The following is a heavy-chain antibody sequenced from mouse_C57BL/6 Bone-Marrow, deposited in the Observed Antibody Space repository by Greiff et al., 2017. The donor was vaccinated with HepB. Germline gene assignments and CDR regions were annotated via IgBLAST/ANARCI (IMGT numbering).Heavy chain of an antibody. CDR1: GYTFTNYW. CDR2: IYPGGGYT. CDR3: ARCDGSSYWYFDV. J-gene: IGHJ1*03. D-gene: IGHD1-1*01. V-gene: IGHV1-63*01. Sequence: VKLQQSGAELVRPGTSVKMSCKASGYTFTNYWIGWAKQRPGHGLEWIGDIYPGGGYTNYNEKFKGKATLTADKSSSTAYMQFSSLTSEDSAIYYCARCDGSSYWYFDVWGTGTTVTVSS.